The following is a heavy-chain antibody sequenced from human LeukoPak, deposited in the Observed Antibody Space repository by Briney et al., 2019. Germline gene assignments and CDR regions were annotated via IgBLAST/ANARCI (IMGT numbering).Heavy chain of an antibody. CDR1: GFTVSSNY. Sequence: PGGSLRLSCAVSGFTVSSNYMSWVRKAPGQGLEWVSVIYSGGSTYYADSVKGRFMISRDNSKNTLYLQMNSLRAEDTAVYYCARLAAAGLTEGVNNWGQGTLVTVSS. CDR3: ARLAAAGLTEGVNN. D-gene: IGHD6-13*01. J-gene: IGHJ4*02. V-gene: IGHV3-66*04. CDR2: IYSGGST.